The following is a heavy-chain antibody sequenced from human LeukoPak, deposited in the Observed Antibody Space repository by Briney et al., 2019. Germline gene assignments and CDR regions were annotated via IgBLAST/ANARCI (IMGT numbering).Heavy chain of an antibody. Sequence: PGGSLRLSCAAPGFTFSSYAMSWVRQAPGKGLEWVSAISGSGGSTYYADSVKGRFTISRDNSKNTLYLQMNSLRAEDTAVYYCAKDRITMVRGVIHYNWFDPWGQGTLVTVSS. CDR1: GFTFSSYA. CDR2: ISGSGGST. J-gene: IGHJ5*02. CDR3: AKDRITMVRGVIHYNWFDP. V-gene: IGHV3-23*01. D-gene: IGHD3-10*01.